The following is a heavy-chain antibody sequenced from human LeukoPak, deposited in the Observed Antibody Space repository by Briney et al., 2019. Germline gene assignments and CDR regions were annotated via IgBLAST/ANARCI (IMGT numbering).Heavy chain of an antibody. Sequence: GGSLRLSCAASGFTFSSYGMHWVRQAPGKGLEWVSVTYAGGDTHYADSVKGRFTISRDNSKNTLYLQMNSLGAEDTAVYYCAKEVYNSGLDFWGQGTLVTVSS. D-gene: IGHD6-19*01. J-gene: IGHJ4*02. CDR1: GFTFSSYG. CDR2: TYAGGDT. V-gene: IGHV3-NL1*01. CDR3: AKEVYNSGLDF.